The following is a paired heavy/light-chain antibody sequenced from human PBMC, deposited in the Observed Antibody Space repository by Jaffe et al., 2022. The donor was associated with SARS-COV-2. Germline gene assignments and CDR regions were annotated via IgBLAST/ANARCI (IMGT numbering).Heavy chain of an antibody. CDR1: GFTFSHAW. Sequence: EVQLVESGGGFVKPGGSLKLSCSASGFTFSHAWMTWVRQAPGKGLEWVGHIKFKADNEATDYAAPVKGRFVISRDDSKNTVYLQMNSLKTEDTAIYYCTADDSILGAGEIDYWGQGTLVTVSS. D-gene: IGHD1-26*01. J-gene: IGHJ4*02. CDR3: TADDSILGAGEIDY. CDR2: IKFKADNEAT. V-gene: IGHV3-15*01.
Light chain of an antibody. CDR1: NVGNYYF. CDR3: CSYTSNSVI. V-gene: IGLV2-23*01. CDR2: EAS. J-gene: IGLJ2*01. Sequence: QSALTQPASVSGSPGQSITISCTVTNVGNYYFVSWYQQHPGKAPKTIIYEASKRPSGISDRFSGSKSGNTASLTISGLQAEDEADYYCCSYTSNSVIFGGGTKLTVL.